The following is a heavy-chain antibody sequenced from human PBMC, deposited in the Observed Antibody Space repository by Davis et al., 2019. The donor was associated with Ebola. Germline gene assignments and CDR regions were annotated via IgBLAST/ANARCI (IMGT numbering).Heavy chain of an antibody. D-gene: IGHD3-3*01. V-gene: IGHV4-59*01. J-gene: IGHJ6*02. CDR2: IYYSGST. CDR1: GGSISSYY. CDR3: ASLRYDFWSGYRYDYYYGMDV. Sequence: PSETLSLTCTVSGGSISSYYWSWIRQPPGKGLEWIGYIYYSGSTNYNPSLKSRVTISVDTSKNQFSLKLSSVTAADTAVYYCASLRYDFWSGYRYDYYYGMDVWGQGTTVTVSS.